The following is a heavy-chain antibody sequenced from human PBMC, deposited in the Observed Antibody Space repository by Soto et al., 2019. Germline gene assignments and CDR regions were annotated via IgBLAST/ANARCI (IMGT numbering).Heavy chain of an antibody. CDR2: ISHDGSKA. CDR3: AKQGIEVAGTDYFDY. D-gene: IGHD6-19*01. V-gene: IGHV3-30*18. Sequence: PGGSLRLSCAASGFIFRSYGVHWVRQAPGKGLEWVAVISHDGSKAYYAGAVNGRFTISRDNAKNTVYLQMNSLRPEDTAVYYCAKQGIEVAGTDYFDYWGQGAQVTVSS. J-gene: IGHJ4*02. CDR1: GFIFRSYG.